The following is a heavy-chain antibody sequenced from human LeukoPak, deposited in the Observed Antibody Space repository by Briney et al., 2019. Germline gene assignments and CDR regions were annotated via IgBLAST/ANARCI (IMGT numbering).Heavy chain of an antibody. Sequence: GGSLRLSCAASGFTFSDYSMNWVRQAPGKGLGWVSYFSSSTSTIYYADSVRGRFTISRDNAKNSLYLQMNSLRAEDTAVYCCAKDRAGGAYHYDSSGYYYWGQGTLVTVSS. V-gene: IGHV3-48*01. CDR2: FSSSTSTI. CDR3: AKDRAGGAYHYDSSGYYY. D-gene: IGHD3-22*01. J-gene: IGHJ4*02. CDR1: GFTFSDYS.